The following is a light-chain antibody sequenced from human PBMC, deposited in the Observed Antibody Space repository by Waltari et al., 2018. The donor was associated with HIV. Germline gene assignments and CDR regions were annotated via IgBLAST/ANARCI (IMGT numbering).Light chain of an antibody. Sequence: QSALTQPASVSGSPGRSIIISCSGTTYAIGGSDYFSWYQQHPGKAPKLIIYNVRERPSGISSRFSGSKSANTASLAISGLQADDEAVYHCSSHTSNNTYVVFGGGTKVTVL. CDR1: TYAIGGSDY. CDR2: NVR. V-gene: IGLV2-14*03. J-gene: IGLJ2*01. CDR3: SSHTSNNTYVV.